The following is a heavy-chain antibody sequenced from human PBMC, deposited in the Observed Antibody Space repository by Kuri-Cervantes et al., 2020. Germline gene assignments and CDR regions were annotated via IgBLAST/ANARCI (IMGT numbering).Heavy chain of an antibody. CDR3: TISDSKYVDLDY. J-gene: IGHJ4*02. CDR1: GYRFTNYG. CDR2: ISAYTGDT. D-gene: IGHD5-12*01. Sequence: ASVKVSCKGSGYRFTNYGIGWVRQAPGQGLEWMGWISAYTGDTAYKQNFQGRLTITTDTSTATAYMELRNLRSDDTAVYYCTISDSKYVDLDYWGQGTRVTVSS. V-gene: IGHV1-18*01.